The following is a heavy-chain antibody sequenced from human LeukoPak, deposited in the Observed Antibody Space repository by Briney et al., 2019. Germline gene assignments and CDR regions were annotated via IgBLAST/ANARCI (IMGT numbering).Heavy chain of an antibody. Sequence: PGGSLTLACAASGFTFSSYDMHWVRQATGKGLEWVSGIGTTGDTYYPGSVKGRFTISRENAKNSLYLQMNSLRAGDTAVYYCARGMGATTQSLFDQWGQGTLVTVSS. J-gene: IGHJ4*02. D-gene: IGHD1-26*01. CDR1: GFTFSSYD. V-gene: IGHV3-13*04. CDR3: ARGMGATTQSLFDQ. CDR2: IGTTGDT.